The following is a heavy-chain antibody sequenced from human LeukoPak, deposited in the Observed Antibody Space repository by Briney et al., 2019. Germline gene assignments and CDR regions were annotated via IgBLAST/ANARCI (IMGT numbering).Heavy chain of an antibody. CDR1: GGSISSGDYY. CDR3: ARDYYGSGSYYKDYYGMDV. CDR2: IYYSGST. J-gene: IGHJ6*02. D-gene: IGHD3-10*01. Sequence: PSETLSLTCTVSGGSISSGDYYWSWIRQPPGKGLEWIGYIYYSGSTYYNPSLKSRVTISVDTSKNQLSLKLSSVTAADTAVYYCARDYYGSGSYYKDYYGMDVWGQGTTVTVSS. V-gene: IGHV4-30-4*01.